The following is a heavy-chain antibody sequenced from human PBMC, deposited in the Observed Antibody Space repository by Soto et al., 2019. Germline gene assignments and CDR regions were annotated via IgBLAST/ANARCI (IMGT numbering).Heavy chain of an antibody. CDR2: IYYSGST. Sequence: PSETLSLTCTVSGGSISSGDYYWSWIRQPPGKGLEWIGYIYYSGSTNYNPSLKSRVTISVDTSKNQFSLKLSSVTAADTAVYYCARQTAMVRYFDYWGQGTLVTVSS. J-gene: IGHJ4*02. CDR3: ARQTAMVRYFDY. CDR1: GGSISSGDYY. D-gene: IGHD5-18*01. V-gene: IGHV4-30-4*01.